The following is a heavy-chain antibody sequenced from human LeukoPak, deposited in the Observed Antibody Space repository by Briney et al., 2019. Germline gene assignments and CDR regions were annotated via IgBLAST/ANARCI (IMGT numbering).Heavy chain of an antibody. V-gene: IGHV3-30-3*01. J-gene: IGHJ4*02. Sequence: TGGSLRLSCAASGFTFSSYAMHWVRQAPGKGLEWVAVISYDGSNKYYADSVKGRFTISRDNSKNTLYLQMNSLRAEDTAVYYCARSYCSSTSCYFLDYWGQGTLVTVSS. D-gene: IGHD2-2*01. CDR3: ARSYCSSTSCYFLDY. CDR2: ISYDGSNK. CDR1: GFTFSSYA.